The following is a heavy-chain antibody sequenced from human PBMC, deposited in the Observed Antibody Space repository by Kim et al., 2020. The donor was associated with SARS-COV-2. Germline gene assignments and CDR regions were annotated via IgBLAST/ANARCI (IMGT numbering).Heavy chain of an antibody. J-gene: IGHJ6*03. V-gene: IGHV3-21*01. Sequence: GGSLRLSCAASGFTFSSYSMNWVRQAPGKGLEWVSSISSSSSYIYYADSVKGRFTISRDNAKNSLYLQMNSLRAEDTAVYYCARDRCGIGSTSCYTHSMDVWGKGTTVTVSS. CDR2: ISSSSSYI. CDR1: GFTFSSYS. D-gene: IGHD2-2*02. CDR3: ARDRCGIGSTSCYTHSMDV.